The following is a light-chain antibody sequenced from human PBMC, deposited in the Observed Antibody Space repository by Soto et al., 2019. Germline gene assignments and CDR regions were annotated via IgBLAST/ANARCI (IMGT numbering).Light chain of an antibody. CDR2: YAS. V-gene: IGKV3-15*01. J-gene: IGKJ5*01. CDR1: QSVSNN. CDR3: QQYNNWAAIT. Sequence: EIMMTQSPATLSVSPGERATLSCRASQSVSNNLAWYQQKPGQAPRLLIYYASTRATGIPARFSVSGSGTEFTLTISGLQSEDFALYYCQQYNNWAAITFRQGTRLEIK.